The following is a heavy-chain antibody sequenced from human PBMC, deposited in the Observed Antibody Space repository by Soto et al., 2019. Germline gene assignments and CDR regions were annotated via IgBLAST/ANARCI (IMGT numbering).Heavy chain of an antibody. CDR1: GGSISSYY. D-gene: IGHD4-17*01. Sequence: SETLSITCTVSGGSISSYYWSWIRQPPGKGLEWIGYIYYSGSTNYNPSLKSRVTISVDTSKNQFSLKLSSVTAAGTAVYYCARADYGDPNFDYWGQGTLVTVSS. J-gene: IGHJ4*02. CDR3: ARADYGDPNFDY. V-gene: IGHV4-59*01. CDR2: IYYSGST.